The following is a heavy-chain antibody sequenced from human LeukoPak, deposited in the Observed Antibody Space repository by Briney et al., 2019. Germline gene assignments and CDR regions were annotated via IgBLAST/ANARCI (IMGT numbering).Heavy chain of an antibody. D-gene: IGHD3-22*01. Sequence: ASVKVSCKASGYTFIDYEMHWVRQAPGQGLEWMGWMNPNSGNTGYAQKFQGRVTITRNTSISTAYMELSSLRSEDTAVYYCAREVYYYDSRGDDAFDIWGQGTMVTVSS. CDR3: AREVYYYDSRGDDAFDI. V-gene: IGHV1-8*03. CDR1: GYTFIDYE. J-gene: IGHJ3*02. CDR2: MNPNSGNT.